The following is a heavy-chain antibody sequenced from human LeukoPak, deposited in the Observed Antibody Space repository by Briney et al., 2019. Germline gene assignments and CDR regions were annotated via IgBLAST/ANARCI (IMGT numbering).Heavy chain of an antibody. Sequence: GGSLRLSCAASGFTFSSYAMSWVRQAPGKGREWVSGISGSGGSTYYGDSVKGRFTISRDNSQSTLYLQMNSLRAEDTAVYYCAKARRSGGVSQFDSWGQGTLVTVSS. CDR2: ISGSGGST. D-gene: IGHD3-16*01. V-gene: IGHV3-23*01. CDR3: AKARRSGGVSQFDS. CDR1: GFTFSSYA. J-gene: IGHJ4*02.